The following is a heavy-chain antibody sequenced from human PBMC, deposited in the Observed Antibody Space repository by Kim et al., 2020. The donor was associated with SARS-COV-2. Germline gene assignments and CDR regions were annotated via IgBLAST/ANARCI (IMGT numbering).Heavy chain of an antibody. D-gene: IGHD6-13*01. Sequence: HYNPSLKSRVTISIDTSKNQFSLKVTSITAADTAVYYCARGQVAAAWPLWGQGTLVTVSS. J-gene: IGHJ4*02. V-gene: IGHV4-34*01. CDR3: ARGQVAAAWPL.